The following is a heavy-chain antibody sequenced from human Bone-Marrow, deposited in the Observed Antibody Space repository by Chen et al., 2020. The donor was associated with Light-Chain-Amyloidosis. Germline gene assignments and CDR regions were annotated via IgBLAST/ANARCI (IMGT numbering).Heavy chain of an antibody. CDR2: IYTRDSET. CDR3: ATQHFLGGYPGE. CDR1: GYTFTTYG. J-gene: IGHJ4*02. D-gene: IGHD5-12*01. V-gene: IGHV5-51*01. Sequence: EVRKAXEXXKISCKTSGYTFTTYGIVWVRQTPGKGLEWMGIIYTRDSETTYNPSFEGHVTISADRSTRTSYLQWSGLKASDSGMYYCATQHFLGGYPGEWGQGTLVTVSS.